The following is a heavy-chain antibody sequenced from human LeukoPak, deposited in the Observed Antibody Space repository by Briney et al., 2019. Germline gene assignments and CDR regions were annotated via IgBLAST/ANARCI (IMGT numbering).Heavy chain of an antibody. J-gene: IGHJ4*02. Sequence: GGSLRLSCGASRFRLSSYAMIWVRQAPGKGLEWVSGISQSGGATYYADSVKGRFTVSRDNSKNTVYLQMNSLRSDDTAVYYWAKVADGWVAFEFLGQGTLVTVSS. CDR1: RFRLSSYA. V-gene: IGHV3-23*01. CDR3: AKVADGWVAFEF. CDR2: ISQSGGAT. D-gene: IGHD5-24*01.